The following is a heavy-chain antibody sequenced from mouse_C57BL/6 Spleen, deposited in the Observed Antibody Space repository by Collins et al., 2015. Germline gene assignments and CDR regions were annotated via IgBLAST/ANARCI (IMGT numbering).Heavy chain of an antibody. CDR2: INPYNGGT. CDR3: ARRYLLYAMDY. CDR1: GYTFTDYY. V-gene: IGHV1-19*01. J-gene: IGHJ4*01. Sequence: EVQLQQSGPVLVKPGASVKMSCKASGYTFTDYYMNWVKQSHGKSLEWIGVINPYNGGTSYNQKFKGKATLTVDKSSSTAYMELNSLTSEDSAVYYCARRYLLYAMDYWGQGTSVTVSS. D-gene: IGHD1-1*01.